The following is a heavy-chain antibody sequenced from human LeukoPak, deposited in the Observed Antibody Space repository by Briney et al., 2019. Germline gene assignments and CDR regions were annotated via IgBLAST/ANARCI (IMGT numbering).Heavy chain of an antibody. J-gene: IGHJ4*02. V-gene: IGHV4-38-2*02. D-gene: IGHD6-25*01. Sequence: SETLSLTCTVSGYSISSGYYWGWIRQPPGKGLEWIGSIYHSGSTYYNPSLKSRVTISVDTSKNQFSLKLSSVTAADTAVYYCARGAAVSPRTRFDYWGQGTLVSVSS. CDR1: GYSISSGYY. CDR3: ARGAAVSPRTRFDY. CDR2: IYHSGST.